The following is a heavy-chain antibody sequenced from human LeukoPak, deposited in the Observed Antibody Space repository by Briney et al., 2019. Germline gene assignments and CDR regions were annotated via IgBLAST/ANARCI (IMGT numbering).Heavy chain of an antibody. CDR1: GYTFTSYG. CDR3: ARTVCELLGTYYYYYGMDV. J-gene: IGHJ6*02. Sequence: GASVKVSCKASGYTFTSYGISWVRQAPGQGLEWMGWISAYNGNTNYAQKLQGRVTMTTDTSTSTAYMELRSLRSDDTAVYYCARTVCELLGTYYYYYGMDVWGQGTTVTVSS. CDR2: ISAYNGNT. V-gene: IGHV1-18*01. D-gene: IGHD1-26*01.